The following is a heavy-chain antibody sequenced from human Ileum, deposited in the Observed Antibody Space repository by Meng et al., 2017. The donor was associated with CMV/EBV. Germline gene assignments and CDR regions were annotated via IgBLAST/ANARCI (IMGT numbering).Heavy chain of an antibody. CDR2: VNPDGTTT. D-gene: IGHD2-8*02. V-gene: IGHV3-74*01. Sequence: EVQLVESGGGLVQPGGSLRLSCAASGFTFSTYWMHWVRQAPGRGLVWVSHVNPDGTTTSYADSVKGRFTISRDNAKNTLYLEMNSLRAEDTAVYYCVRSGGTLDYWGQGTLVTVSS. CDR3: VRSGGTLDY. CDR1: GFTFSTYW. J-gene: IGHJ4*02.